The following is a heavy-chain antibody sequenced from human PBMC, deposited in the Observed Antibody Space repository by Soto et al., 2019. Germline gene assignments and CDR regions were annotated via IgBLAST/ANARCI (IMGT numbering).Heavy chain of an antibody. J-gene: IGHJ6*02. D-gene: IGHD3-3*01. CDR2: TYYRSRWYN. CDR1: GDSVSSNSAA. Sequence: SQTRSLTCAISGDSVSSNSAAWNWIRQSPSRCLEWLGRTYYRSRWYNDYAVSVKSRITINPDTSKNQFSLQLNSDTPEDTAVYYCEIGLKPHSLLRFLEWSLYYYHYYGMDVWGQWTMVTVSS. CDR3: EIGLKPHSLLRFLEWSLYYYHYYGMDV. V-gene: IGHV6-1*01.